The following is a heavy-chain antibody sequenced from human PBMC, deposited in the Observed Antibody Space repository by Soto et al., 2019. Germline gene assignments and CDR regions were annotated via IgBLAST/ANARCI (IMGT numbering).Heavy chain of an antibody. CDR1: GGSVSNDAYY. CDR2: IYHSGST. Sequence: QVQLQESGPGLMKPSETLSLTCTVSGGSVSNDAYYWSWIRQPPGKGLEWIGYIYHSGSTYYNPSLMSRVIISVDMSENQFSLRLNSVTAADTAVYYCASLGVGWEFPFDHWGQGTLVNVSS. J-gene: IGHJ4*02. V-gene: IGHV4-61*08. D-gene: IGHD1-26*01. CDR3: ASLGVGWEFPFDH.